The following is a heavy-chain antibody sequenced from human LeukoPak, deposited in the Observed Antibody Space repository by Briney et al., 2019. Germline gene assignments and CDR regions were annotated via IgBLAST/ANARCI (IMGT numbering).Heavy chain of an antibody. V-gene: IGHV4-30-4*08. CDR3: ARATYQVVSRWFDP. J-gene: IGHJ5*02. CDR2: IYYSGST. D-gene: IGHD2-2*01. CDR1: GGSISSYY. Sequence: SETLSLTCTVSGGSISSYYWGWIRQPPGRGLEWIGYIYYSGSTYYNPSLKSRVTLSVDTSKNQFSLNLSSVTAADTAVYYCARATYQVVSRWFDPWGQGTLVTVSS.